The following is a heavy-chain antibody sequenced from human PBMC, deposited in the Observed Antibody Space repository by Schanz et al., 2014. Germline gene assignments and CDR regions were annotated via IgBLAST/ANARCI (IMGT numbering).Heavy chain of an antibody. CDR1: GFSLDIFA. CDR3: VRDSFFAFDY. D-gene: IGHD3-3*01. CDR2: INSVGSNT. Sequence: EVHLLESGGGLVEPGGSLRLSCATSGFSLDIFAVSWVRQAPGKGLVWVARINSVGSNTDYADSVTGRFTISRDNAKNTLYLQMNTLRAEDTAVYYCVRDSFFAFDYWGQGTLVTVSS. J-gene: IGHJ4*02. V-gene: IGHV3-74*01.